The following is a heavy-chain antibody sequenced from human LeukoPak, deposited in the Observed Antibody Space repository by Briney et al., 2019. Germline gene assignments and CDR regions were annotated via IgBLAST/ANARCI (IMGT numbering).Heavy chain of an antibody. Sequence: GGSLRLSCAASGFTFSSYAMSWVRQAPGKGLEWVSAISGSGGSTYYADSVKGRFTISRDNSKNTLYLQMNNLRAEDTAVYYCAKEGSDYSSSWYYFDYWGQGTLVTVSS. CDR3: AKEGSDYSSSWYYFDY. CDR1: GFTFSSYA. CDR2: ISGSGGST. V-gene: IGHV3-23*01. D-gene: IGHD6-13*01. J-gene: IGHJ4*02.